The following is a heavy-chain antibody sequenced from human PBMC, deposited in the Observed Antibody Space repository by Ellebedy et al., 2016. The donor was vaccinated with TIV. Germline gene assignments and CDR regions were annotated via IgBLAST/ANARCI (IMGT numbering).Heavy chain of an antibody. CDR2: IDNDGTRT. J-gene: IGHJ4*02. CDR1: GFTFSRYW. V-gene: IGHV3-74*01. D-gene: IGHD2-8*02. CDR3: ASGMVVSMTGTPDY. Sequence: GGSLRLSXAASGFTFSRYWMYWVRQVPGKGLVWVSRIDNDGTRTDYADSVKGRFTISRDNAKSTLYLQMNSLRAEDSALYYCASGMVVSMTGTPDYWGQGTLVTVSS.